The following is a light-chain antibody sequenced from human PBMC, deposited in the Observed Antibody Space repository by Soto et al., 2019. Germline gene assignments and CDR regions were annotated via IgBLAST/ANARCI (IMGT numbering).Light chain of an antibody. J-gene: IGKJ1*01. V-gene: IGKV3-20*01. Sequence: EIVMTQSPATLSVSLGERATLSCRASQSVSSSHLAWYQQKRGQAPRLLIYDTSTRATGIPDRFSGSGSGTDFTLTISSLEPEDFAVYYCQQYGSSGTFGQGTKVDIK. CDR1: QSVSSSH. CDR3: QQYGSSGT. CDR2: DTS.